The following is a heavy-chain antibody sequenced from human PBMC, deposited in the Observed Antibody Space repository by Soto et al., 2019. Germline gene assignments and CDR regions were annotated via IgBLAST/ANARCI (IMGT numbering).Heavy chain of an antibody. CDR2: ISAYDGDT. D-gene: IGHD6-13*01. CDR3: ARDRPFSVSWEPIDY. CDR1: GYTFTSYG. J-gene: IGHJ4*02. Sequence: GASVKVSCKASGYTFTSYGISWVRQAPGQGLEWMAWISAYDGDTQYAHNLQGRVTMATDSSTNTAYMELRSLRSDDTAVYYCARDRPFSVSWEPIDYWGQGTLVTVS. V-gene: IGHV1-18*04.